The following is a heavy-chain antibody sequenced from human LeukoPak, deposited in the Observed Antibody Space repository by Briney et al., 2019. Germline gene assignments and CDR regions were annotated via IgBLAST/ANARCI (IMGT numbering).Heavy chain of an antibody. CDR1: GGSISSSSYY. Sequence: SETLSLTCTVSGGSISSSSYYWGWIRQPPGKGLEWIGSIYYSGSTYYNPSLKSRVTISVDTSKNQFSLKLSSVTAADTAVYYCAKTPRPGSFYFDYWGQGTLVTVSS. CDR2: IYYSGST. V-gene: IGHV4-39*07. CDR3: AKTPRPGSFYFDY. D-gene: IGHD3-10*01. J-gene: IGHJ4*02.